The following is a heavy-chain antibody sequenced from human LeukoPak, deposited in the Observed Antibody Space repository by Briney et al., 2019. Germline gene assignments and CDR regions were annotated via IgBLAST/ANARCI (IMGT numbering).Heavy chain of an antibody. J-gene: IGHJ5*02. V-gene: IGHV3-21*01. CDR1: GFTFSSYS. Sequence: GGSLRLSCAASGFTFSSYSMNWVRQAPGKGLEWVSSISSSSNYIYYADSVKGLFTISRDNAKNSLYLLMNSLRAEDTAVYYCAGDSSGYYWNWFDPWGQGTLVTVSS. CDR2: ISSSSNYI. D-gene: IGHD3-22*01. CDR3: AGDSSGYYWNWFDP.